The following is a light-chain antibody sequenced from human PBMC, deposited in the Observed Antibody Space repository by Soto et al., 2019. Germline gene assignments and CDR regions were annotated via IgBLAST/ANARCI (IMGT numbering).Light chain of an antibody. V-gene: IGLV2-14*03. CDR3: SSYTTNTTVV. CDR1: SSDVGGYNF. Sequence: QSALTQPASVFGSPGQSITFSCTGTSSDVGGYNFVSWYQQHPGKAPKLMIYEVSSRPSGVSNRFSGSKSGNTASLTISGLQPEDEADYYCSSYTTNTTVVFGTGTKVTVL. CDR2: EVS. J-gene: IGLJ1*01.